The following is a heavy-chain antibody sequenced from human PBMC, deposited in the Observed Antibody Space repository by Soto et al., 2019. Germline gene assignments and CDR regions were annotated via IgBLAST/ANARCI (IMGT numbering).Heavy chain of an antibody. J-gene: IGHJ4*02. Sequence: EVQLLESGGGLVQPGESLKLACAAPGFPFSNYVMSWVRQAPGKGLEWVSTTGGGIGPYYADSVKGRFTISRDNSKNTLYLPMNSLRAEDTAIYYCAKMPDGVNSNSPYCWGPGTLVTVSS. D-gene: IGHD4-4*01. CDR2: TGGGIGP. CDR3: AKMPDGVNSNSPYC. CDR1: GFPFSNYV. V-gene: IGHV3-23*01.